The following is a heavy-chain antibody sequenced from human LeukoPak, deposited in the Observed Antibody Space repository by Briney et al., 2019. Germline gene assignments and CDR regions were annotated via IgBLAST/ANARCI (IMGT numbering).Heavy chain of an antibody. CDR2: IYTSGST. CDR1: GGSINSYY. Sequence: PSETLSLTCTVSGGSINSYYWSWIRQRPGKGLEWIGRIYTSGSTNYNPSLKSRVTMTVDTSKNQFSLKLSLVSAAATAVYYCGRARNYYDSRGYHRFDTWGQGTLVTVSS. V-gene: IGHV4-4*07. D-gene: IGHD3-22*01. CDR3: GRARNYYDSRGYHRFDT. J-gene: IGHJ5*02.